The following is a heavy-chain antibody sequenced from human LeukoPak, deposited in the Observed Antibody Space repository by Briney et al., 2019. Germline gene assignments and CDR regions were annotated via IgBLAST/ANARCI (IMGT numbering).Heavy chain of an antibody. Sequence: ASVKVSCKASGYTFTGYYMHWVRQAPGQGLEWMGWINPNSGGTNYAQKFQGRVTMTRDTSISTAYMELSRLRSDDTAVYYCARDEGYCSSTSCYPFNWFDPWGQGTLVTVSS. V-gene: IGHV1-2*02. CDR1: GYTFTGYY. CDR3: ARDEGYCSSTSCYPFNWFDP. CDR2: INPNSGGT. D-gene: IGHD2-2*01. J-gene: IGHJ5*02.